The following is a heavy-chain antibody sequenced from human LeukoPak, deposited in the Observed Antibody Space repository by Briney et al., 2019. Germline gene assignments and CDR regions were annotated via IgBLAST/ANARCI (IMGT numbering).Heavy chain of an antibody. V-gene: IGHV3-9*01. CDR2: ISWNSGSI. CDR1: GFIFDDYA. CDR3: ATSEDYDILTGYYGLDY. D-gene: IGHD3-9*01. Sequence: GRSLRLSCAASGFIFDDYAMHWVRQAPGKGLEWVSGISWNSGSIGYADSVKGRFTISRDNAKNSLYLQMNSLRAEDTALYYCATSEDYDILTGYYGLDYWGQGTLVTVSS. J-gene: IGHJ4*02.